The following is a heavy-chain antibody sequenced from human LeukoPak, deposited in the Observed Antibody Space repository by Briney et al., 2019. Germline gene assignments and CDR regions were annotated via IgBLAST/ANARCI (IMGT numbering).Heavy chain of an antibody. J-gene: IGHJ6*03. V-gene: IGHV4-4*07. Sequence: SETLSLTCTVSGGSISSYYWSWIRQPAGKGLEWIGRIYTSGSTNYNPSLKSRVTMSVDTSKNQFSLKLSSVTAADTAVYYCARERSSSSENYYYYYMDVWGKGTTVTVSS. CDR2: IYTSGST. CDR3: ARERSSSSENYYYYYMDV. CDR1: GGSISSYY. D-gene: IGHD6-6*01.